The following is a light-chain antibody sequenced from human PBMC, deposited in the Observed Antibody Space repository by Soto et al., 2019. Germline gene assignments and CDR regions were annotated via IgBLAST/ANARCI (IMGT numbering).Light chain of an antibody. Sequence: QSVLTQPASVSGSPGQSITISCTGTSSDVGGYKYVSWYQQHPGRAPKLMIFEVSNRPSGVSNRFSGSKSGNTASLTISRLQAEDEADYYCSSYTSSSTLVFGGGTKVTVL. CDR3: SSYTSSSTLV. CDR1: SSDVGGYKY. J-gene: IGLJ3*02. V-gene: IGLV2-14*01. CDR2: EVS.